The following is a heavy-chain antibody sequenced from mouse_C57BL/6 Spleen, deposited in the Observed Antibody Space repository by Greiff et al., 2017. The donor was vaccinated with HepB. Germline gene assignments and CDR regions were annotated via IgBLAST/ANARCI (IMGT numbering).Heavy chain of an antibody. D-gene: IGHD4-1*01. J-gene: IGHJ2*01. CDR3: TTPLTGTYYFDY. V-gene: IGHV14-4*01. CDR1: GFNIKDDY. Sequence: VQLKESGAELVRPGASVKLSCTASGFNIKDDYMHWVKQRPEQGLEWIGWIDPENGDTEYASKFQGKATITADTSSNTAYLQLSSLTSEDTAVYYCTTPLTGTYYFDYWGQGTTLTVSS. CDR2: IDPENGDT.